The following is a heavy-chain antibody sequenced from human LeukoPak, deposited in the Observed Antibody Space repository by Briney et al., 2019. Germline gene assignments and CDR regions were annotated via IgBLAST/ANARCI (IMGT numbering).Heavy chain of an antibody. D-gene: IGHD3-22*01. J-gene: IGHJ4*02. CDR2: VDPEDGET. CDR3: ATGRYYYDSSGYYRFDY. V-gene: IGHV1-69-2*01. CDR1: GYTFTDYY. Sequence: AASVKVSCKVSGYTFTDYYMHWVQQAPGKGLEWMGLVDPEDGETIYAEKFQGRVTITADTSTDTAYMELSSLRSEDTAVYYCATGRYYYDSSGYYRFDYWGQGTLVTVSS.